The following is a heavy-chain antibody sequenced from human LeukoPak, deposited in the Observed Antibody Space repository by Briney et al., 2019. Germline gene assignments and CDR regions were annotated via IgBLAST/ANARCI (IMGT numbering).Heavy chain of an antibody. CDR1: GFTFSNAW. V-gene: IGHV3-15*01. D-gene: IGHD3-16*02. J-gene: IGHJ4*02. CDR3: TSHSHYDYVWGSYRLERLNDY. CDR2: IKSKTDGGTT. Sequence: KPGGSLRLSCAASGFTFSNAWMSWVRQAPGKGLEWVGRIKSKTDGGTTDYAAPVKGRFTISRDDSKNTLYLQMNSLKTEDTAVYYCTSHSHYDYVWGSYRLERLNDYWGQGTLVTVSS.